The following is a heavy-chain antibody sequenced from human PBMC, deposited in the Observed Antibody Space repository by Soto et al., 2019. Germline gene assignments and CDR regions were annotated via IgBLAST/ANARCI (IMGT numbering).Heavy chain of an antibody. J-gene: IGHJ6*03. Sequence: QVQLVQSGAEVKKPGASVKVSCKASGYTFSSYDINWVRQATGQGLEWMGWMNPNSGDTNYPQKFQGRVTMTRNTSIATSYMELSSLRSEDTAVYYCARGLKFTTPLVRVVNPYYYYYMDVWGEGTTVTVSS. CDR1: GYTFSSYD. CDR2: MNPNSGDT. V-gene: IGHV1-8*01. CDR3: ARGLKFTTPLVRVVNPYYYYYMDV. D-gene: IGHD3-10*01.